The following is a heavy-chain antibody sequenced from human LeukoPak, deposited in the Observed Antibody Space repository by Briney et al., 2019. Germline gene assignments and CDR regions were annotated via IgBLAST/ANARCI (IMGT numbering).Heavy chain of an antibody. D-gene: IGHD3-9*01. CDR1: GFTFSSYG. V-gene: IGHV3-30*18. Sequence: GGSLRLSCAASGFTFSSYGMHWVRQAPGKGLEWVAVISYDGSNKYYADSVKGRFTISRDNSKNTLYLQMNSLRAEDTAVYYCAKTRYFDWPSDYWGQGTLVTVSS. J-gene: IGHJ4*02. CDR3: AKTRYFDWPSDY. CDR2: ISYDGSNK.